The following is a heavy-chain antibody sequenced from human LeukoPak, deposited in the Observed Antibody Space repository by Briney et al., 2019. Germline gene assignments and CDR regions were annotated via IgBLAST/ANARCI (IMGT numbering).Heavy chain of an antibody. CDR3: ASVQGGSYYDY. CDR2: ISSNGGST. Sequence: AGGSLRLSCAASGFTFSSYAMHWVRQAPGKGLEYVSAISSNGGSTYYANSVKGRFTISRDNSKNTLYLQMGSLRAEDMAVYYCASVQGGSYYDYWGQGTLVTVSS. V-gene: IGHV3-64*01. D-gene: IGHD1-26*01. J-gene: IGHJ4*02. CDR1: GFTFSSYA.